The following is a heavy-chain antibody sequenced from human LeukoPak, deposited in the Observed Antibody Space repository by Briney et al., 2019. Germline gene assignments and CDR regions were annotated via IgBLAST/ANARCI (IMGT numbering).Heavy chain of an antibody. CDR3: ARARLTTDYLDS. V-gene: IGHV4-4*01. Sequence: PSETLSLTCAVPGGSISSSNWWSWLRQPPGKGLEWIGEIDHSGSTNYNPSLKSRVTLSVDKSKNQSSMKLSSVTAAGTAVYCCARARLTTDYLDSWGQGTLVTVSS. J-gene: IGHJ5*01. CDR1: GGSISSSNW. D-gene: IGHD4-17*01. CDR2: IDHSGST.